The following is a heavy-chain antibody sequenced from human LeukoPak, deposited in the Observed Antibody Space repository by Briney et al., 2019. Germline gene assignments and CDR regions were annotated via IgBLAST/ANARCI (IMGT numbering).Heavy chain of an antibody. CDR3: ARDGAFGELTNWFDP. CDR1: GYTLTELS. J-gene: IGHJ5*02. Sequence: ASVKVSCKVSGYTLTELSMHWVRQAPGRGLEWMGGFDPEDGETIYAQKFQGRVTMTEDTSTDTAYMELSSLRSEDTAVYYCARDGAFGELTNWFDPWGQGTLVTVSS. D-gene: IGHD3-10*01. V-gene: IGHV1-24*01. CDR2: FDPEDGET.